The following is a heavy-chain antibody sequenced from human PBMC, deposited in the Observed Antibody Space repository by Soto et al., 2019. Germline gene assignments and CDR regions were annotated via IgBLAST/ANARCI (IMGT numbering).Heavy chain of an antibody. CDR2: ISGSGGST. Sequence: GGSLRLSCAASGFTFSSYAMSWVRQAPGKGLEWVSAISGSGGSTYYADSVKGRFTISRDNAKNTLYLQMNSLRAEDTAVYYCARDLHYSMVFWGTAPTVTVFS. V-gene: IGHV3-23*01. CDR1: GFTFSSYA. J-gene: IGHJ6*03. CDR3: ARDLHYSMVF.